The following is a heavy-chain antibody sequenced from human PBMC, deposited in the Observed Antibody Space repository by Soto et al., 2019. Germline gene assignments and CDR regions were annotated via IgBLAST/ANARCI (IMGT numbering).Heavy chain of an antibody. J-gene: IGHJ4*02. D-gene: IGHD2-15*01. CDR2: IWYDGSNK. V-gene: IGHV3-33*08. CDR1: GFTFSSYA. Sequence: PGGSLRLSCAASGFTFSSYAMHWVRQAPGKGLEWVAVIWYDGSNKYYADSVKGRFTISRDNSKNTLYLQMNSLRAEDTAVYYCARGGYCSGGSCYLVAVAAIDYWGQGTLVTVSS. CDR3: ARGGYCSGGSCYLVAVAAIDY.